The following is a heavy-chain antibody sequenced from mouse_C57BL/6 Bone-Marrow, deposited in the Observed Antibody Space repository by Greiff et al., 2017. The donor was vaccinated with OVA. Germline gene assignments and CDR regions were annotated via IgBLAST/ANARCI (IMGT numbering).Heavy chain of an antibody. Sequence: VQLQQSGAELVKPGASVTMSCKASGYTFTSYWITWVKQRPGQVLDWIGDIYPGSGSTNYNEKFKSKATLTVDTSSSTAYMQLSSLTSEDSAVYYCARRDYYGSSPMDYWGQGTSVTVSS. CDR2: IYPGSGST. J-gene: IGHJ4*01. CDR3: ARRDYYGSSPMDY. D-gene: IGHD1-1*01. V-gene: IGHV1-55*01. CDR1: GYTFTSYW.